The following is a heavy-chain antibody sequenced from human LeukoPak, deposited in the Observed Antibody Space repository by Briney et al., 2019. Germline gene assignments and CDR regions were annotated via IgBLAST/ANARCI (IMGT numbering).Heavy chain of an antibody. J-gene: IGHJ5*02. Sequence: ASVKVSCKVSGYTLTELSMHWVRQAPGKGLEWMGWISTYNGDTNYAQKLQGRVTMTTDTFTSTAYMELRSLRSDDTAVYYCAREWWGYDVLTGDNWFDPWGQGTLVTVSS. CDR1: GYTLTELS. CDR2: ISTYNGDT. D-gene: IGHD3-9*01. V-gene: IGHV1-18*01. CDR3: AREWWGYDVLTGDNWFDP.